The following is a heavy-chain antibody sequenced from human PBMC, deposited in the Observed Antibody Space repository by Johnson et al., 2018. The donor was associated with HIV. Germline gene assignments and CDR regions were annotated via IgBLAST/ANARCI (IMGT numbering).Heavy chain of an antibody. V-gene: IGHV3-7*05. CDR1: KFTCSKSY. CDR3: ARVLCSGGSCYSDAFDI. CDR2: IKQDGSEK. D-gene: IGHD2-15*01. J-gene: IGHJ3*02. Sequence: VQLVESGGGLVRPGGSLRLSCAAPKFTCSKSYITWVRQAPGKGLEWVANIKQDGSEKYSVDSVKGRFTISRENAKNSLYLQMNSLRAEDTALYYCARVLCSGGSCYSDAFDIWGQGTMVTVSS.